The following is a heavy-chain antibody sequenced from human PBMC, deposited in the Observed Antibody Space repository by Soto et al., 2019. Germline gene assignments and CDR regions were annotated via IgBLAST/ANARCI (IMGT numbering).Heavy chain of an antibody. CDR3: ARGWSNYWYFDL. D-gene: IGHD2-15*01. CDR1: GGSISSYY. Sequence: SETLSLTCTVSGGSISSYYWSWIRQPPGKGLEWIGYIYYSGSTNYNPSLKSRVTISVDTSKNQFSLKLSSVTAADTAVYYCARGWSNYWYFDLWGRGTLVTVSS. V-gene: IGHV4-59*01. CDR2: IYYSGST. J-gene: IGHJ2*01.